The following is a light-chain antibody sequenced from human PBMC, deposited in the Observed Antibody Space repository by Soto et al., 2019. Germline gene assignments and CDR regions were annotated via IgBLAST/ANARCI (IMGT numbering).Light chain of an antibody. CDR3: QQYKT. J-gene: IGKJ1*01. CDR2: KAS. V-gene: IGKV1-5*03. CDR1: QGISSW. Sequence: SQMTQSPSSLSASVGDRVTITCRGSQGISSWLAWYQQKPGKAPRLLIYKASSLASGVPSRFSGSGSGTEFTLTISSLQPDDFATYYCQQYKTFGQGTKVDNK.